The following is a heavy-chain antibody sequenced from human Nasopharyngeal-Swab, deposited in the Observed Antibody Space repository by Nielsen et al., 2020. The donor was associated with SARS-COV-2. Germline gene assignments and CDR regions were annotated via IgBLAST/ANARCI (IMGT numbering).Heavy chain of an antibody. CDR3: ARKGANDY. J-gene: IGHJ4*02. D-gene: IGHD3-16*01. Sequence: WVRQAPGQGLEWMGWMNPNSGNTGYAQKFQGRVTMSRDTSISTAYMELNSLTSEDAAVYYCARKGANDYWGQGTLVTVSS. CDR2: MNPNSGNT. V-gene: IGHV1-8*01.